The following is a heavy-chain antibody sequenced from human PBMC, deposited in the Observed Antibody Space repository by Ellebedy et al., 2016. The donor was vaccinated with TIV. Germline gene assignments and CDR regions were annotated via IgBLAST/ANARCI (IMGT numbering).Heavy chain of an antibody. CDR3: ARLSAKGQQLVPDYYYYGMDV. D-gene: IGHD6-13*01. CDR2: IYPGDSDT. J-gene: IGHJ6*02. V-gene: IGHV5-51*01. Sequence: GESLKISXKGSGYSFTSYWIGWVRQMPGKGLEWMGIIYPGDSDTRYSPSFQGQVTISADKSISTAYLQWSSLKASDTAMYYCARLSAKGQQLVPDYYYYGMDVWGQGTTVTVSS. CDR1: GYSFTSYW.